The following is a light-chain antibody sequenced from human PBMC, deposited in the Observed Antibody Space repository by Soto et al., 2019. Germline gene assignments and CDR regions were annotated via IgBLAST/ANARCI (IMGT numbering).Light chain of an antibody. CDR1: QSINSY. J-gene: IGKJ3*01. CDR2: DAS. V-gene: IGKV3-11*01. CDR3: QQRGSWPPFT. Sequence: EIVLTQSPATLSLSPGERATLSCRASQSINSYLAWYQQKPGQAPRLLIYDASNRATGIPARFSGSGSGTDFTLTISSLEPEDFAVYYCQQRGSWPPFTFGPGTKVDTK.